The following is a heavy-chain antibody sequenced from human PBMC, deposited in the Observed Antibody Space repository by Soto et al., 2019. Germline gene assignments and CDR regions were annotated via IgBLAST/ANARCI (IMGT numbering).Heavy chain of an antibody. Sequence: QLQLQESGSGLVKPSQTLSLTCAVSGGSISSGGYSWSWIRQPPGKGLEWIGYIYHSGSTYYNPSLTSRVPLSVDRSKNRSSLKLSSVAAADTAVYYWAAGGGLPRYYWGQVTLVTVSS. CDR1: GGSISSGGYS. D-gene: IGHD1-26*01. V-gene: IGHV4-30-2*01. CDR3: AAGGGLPRYY. CDR2: IYHSGST. J-gene: IGHJ4*02.